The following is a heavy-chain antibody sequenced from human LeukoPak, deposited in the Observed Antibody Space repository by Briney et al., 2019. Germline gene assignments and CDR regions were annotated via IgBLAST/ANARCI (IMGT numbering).Heavy chain of an antibody. J-gene: IGHJ4*02. Sequence: PGRSLRLSCAASGFTFSSYAMHWVRQAPGKGLEWVAVISYDGSNKYYADSVKGRFTISRDNSKNTLYLQMNSLRAEDTAVYYCARGGECGGDCYSIIYYFDYWGKGTLVTVSS. CDR3: ARGGECGGDCYSIIYYFDY. D-gene: IGHD2-21*02. V-gene: IGHV3-30-3*01. CDR2: ISYDGSNK. CDR1: GFTFSSYA.